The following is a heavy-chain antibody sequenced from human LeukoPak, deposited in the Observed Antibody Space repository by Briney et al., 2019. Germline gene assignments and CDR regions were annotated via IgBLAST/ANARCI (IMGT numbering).Heavy chain of an antibody. D-gene: IGHD2-15*01. J-gene: IGHJ4*02. CDR3: ARDGSCFDF. CDR1: GFTFSEYW. Sequence: TGGSLRLSCGASGFTFSEYWMNWVRQAPGRGPEWVANIKGDGSKIYYVDSVKGRFTISRDNDKNSLYLQMNNLRVEDTAVYHCARDGSCFDFWGQGALVTVSS. CDR2: IKGDGSKI. V-gene: IGHV3-7*01.